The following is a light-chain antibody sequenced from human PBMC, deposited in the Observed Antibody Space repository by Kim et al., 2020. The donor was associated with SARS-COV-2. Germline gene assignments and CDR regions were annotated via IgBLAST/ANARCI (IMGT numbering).Light chain of an antibody. Sequence: QSITISCTGTSSDVGGYNYVSWYQQHPGKAPKLMIYDVSNRPSGVSNRFSGSKSGNTAYLTISGLQAEDEADYYCSSYTSSSTLVVFGGGTQLTVL. V-gene: IGLV2-14*03. CDR3: SSYTSSSTLVV. CDR2: DVS. J-gene: IGLJ2*01. CDR1: SSDVGGYNY.